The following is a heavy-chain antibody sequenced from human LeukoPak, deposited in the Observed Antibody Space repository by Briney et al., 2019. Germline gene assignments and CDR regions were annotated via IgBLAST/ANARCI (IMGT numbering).Heavy chain of an antibody. CDR3: ARTTAIRAFDI. J-gene: IGHJ3*02. Sequence: GESLKISCKGSGYSFTSYWIGWVRQMPGKSLEWMGIIYPGDSDTRYSPSFQSQVTISADKSISTAYLQWSSLKASDTAMYYCARTTAIRAFDIWGQGTMVTVSS. CDR2: IYPGDSDT. D-gene: IGHD2-21*02. CDR1: GYSFTSYW. V-gene: IGHV5-51*01.